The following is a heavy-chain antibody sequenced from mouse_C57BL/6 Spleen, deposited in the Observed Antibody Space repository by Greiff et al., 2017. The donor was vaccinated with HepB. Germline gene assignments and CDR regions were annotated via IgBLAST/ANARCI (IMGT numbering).Heavy chain of an antibody. CDR3: ARNVYYYGSRYWYFDV. V-gene: IGHV2-2*01. CDR2: IWSGGST. CDR1: GFSLTSYG. D-gene: IGHD1-1*01. Sequence: QVQLKESGPGLVQPSQSLSITCTVSGFSLTSYGVHWVRQSPGKGLEWLGVIWSGGSTDYNAAFISRLSISKDNSKSQVFFKMNSLQADDTAIYYCARNVYYYGSRYWYFDVWGTGTTVTVSS. J-gene: IGHJ1*03.